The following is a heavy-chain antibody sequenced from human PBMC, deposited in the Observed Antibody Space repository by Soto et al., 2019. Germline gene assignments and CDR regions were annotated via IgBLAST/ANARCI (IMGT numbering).Heavy chain of an antibody. Sequence: SQTLSLTCAISGDSVSSDITSWNWIRQSPSRGLEWLGRTYYRSKWFHDYAASVKSRITINPDTSKNQFSLELNSMTPEDTAVYYCARGNALYVWGRGTVFTVAS. D-gene: IGHD3-10*01. J-gene: IGHJ3*01. V-gene: IGHV6-1*01. CDR3: ARGNALYV. CDR2: TYYRSKWFH. CDR1: GDSVSSDITS.